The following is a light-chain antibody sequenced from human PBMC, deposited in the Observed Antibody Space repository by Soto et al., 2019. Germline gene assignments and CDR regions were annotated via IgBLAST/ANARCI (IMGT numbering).Light chain of an antibody. Sequence: EIVLTQSPGTLSLSPGERATLSCRASQSVSSSSLAWYQQKPGQAPRLLIYGASSMATGIPDRFSGSGSGTDFTLTISRLEPEDCAVYYCQQYGSSGLTFGGGTKVEIK. CDR3: QQYGSSGLT. CDR1: QSVSSSS. J-gene: IGKJ4*01. CDR2: GAS. V-gene: IGKV3-20*01.